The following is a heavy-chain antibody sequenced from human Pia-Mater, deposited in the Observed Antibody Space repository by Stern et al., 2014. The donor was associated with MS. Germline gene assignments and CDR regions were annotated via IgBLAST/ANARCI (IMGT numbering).Heavy chain of an antibody. CDR2: INPNKGNA. CDR1: GYTFTNYA. J-gene: IGHJ4*02. V-gene: IGHV7-4-1*02. CDR3: ARDKNAYGYGGTDY. D-gene: IGHD5-18*01. Sequence: QVQLVQSGSELKKPGASLKVSCKASGYTFTNYAMNWVRQAPGQGLEWMGWINPNKGNAMYAQGFTGRFVFSLDTSVSTAYLQISSLKAEDTAVYYCARDKNAYGYGGTDYWGQGTLVTVSS.